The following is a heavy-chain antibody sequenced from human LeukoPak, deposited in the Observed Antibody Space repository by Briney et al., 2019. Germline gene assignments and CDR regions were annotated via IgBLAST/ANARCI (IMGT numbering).Heavy chain of an antibody. Sequence: GASVKVSCKASGYTFTSYYMHWVRQAPGQGLEWMGIINPSGGSTSYAQKFQGRVTMTRDTSTSTVYMELSSLRSEDTAVYYCARDPSAAYYDILTGYDVGFFDYWSQGTLVTVSS. D-gene: IGHD3-9*01. CDR3: ARDPSAAYYDILTGYDVGFFDY. CDR1: GYTFTSYY. J-gene: IGHJ4*02. V-gene: IGHV1-46*01. CDR2: INPSGGST.